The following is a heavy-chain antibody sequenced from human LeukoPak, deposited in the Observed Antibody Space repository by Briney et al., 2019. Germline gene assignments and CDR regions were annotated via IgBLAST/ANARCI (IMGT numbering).Heavy chain of an antibody. D-gene: IGHD6-19*01. J-gene: IGHJ4*02. CDR3: ARHESSGWFDGPYYLDY. CDR2: IYPGDSDT. Sequence: GESLKISCKGSGYSFTSYWIGWVRQMPGKGLEWMGIIYPGDSDTRYSPSFQGQVTISADKSISTAYLQWSSLKASDTAMYYCARHESSGWFDGPYYLDYWGQGTLVTVSS. V-gene: IGHV5-51*01. CDR1: GYSFTSYW.